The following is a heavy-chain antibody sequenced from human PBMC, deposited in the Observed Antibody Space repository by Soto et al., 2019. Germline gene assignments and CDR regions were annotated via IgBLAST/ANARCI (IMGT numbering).Heavy chain of an antibody. D-gene: IGHD6-6*01. CDR2: IYYDGNT. J-gene: IGHJ4*02. Sequence: QLQLQESGPGLVKPSETLSLTCTVSGDSVTSSSHYWGWIRQPPGKGLECIANIYYDGNTYYNPYPTSRVAISLDTSKNQFSLRLNSVTAADTAVYYCARSSIEPRVFMYPFDSWGQGTLVTVSS. CDR1: GDSVTSSSHY. V-gene: IGHV4-39*01. CDR3: ARSSIEPRVFMYPFDS.